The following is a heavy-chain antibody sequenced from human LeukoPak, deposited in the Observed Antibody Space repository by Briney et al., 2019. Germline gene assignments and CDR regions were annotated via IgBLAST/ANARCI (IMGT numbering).Heavy chain of an antibody. CDR1: GFTFSSHS. CDR3: ARALSYSYGSMDF. D-gene: IGHD5-18*01. Sequence: GGSLRLSCAASGFTFSSHSMNWVRQAPGKGLEWVSSISSGCKYIYNADSVKGRFTISRDNARNSLYLQMDSLRADDTAVYYCARALSYSYGSMDFWGQGTLVIVSS. CDR2: ISSGCKYI. J-gene: IGHJ4*02. V-gene: IGHV3-21*01.